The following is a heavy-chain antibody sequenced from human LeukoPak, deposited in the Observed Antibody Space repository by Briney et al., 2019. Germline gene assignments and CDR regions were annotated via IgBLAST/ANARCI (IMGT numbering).Heavy chain of an antibody. CDR3: ARGRYCSDGNCYHNWFDP. D-gene: IGHD2-15*01. Sequence: ASVKVSCKASGNTFTSYYIHWVRQAPGQGPEWMGWINPNSGGTDYAQRFQGRVTMTRDTSINTAYMELSSLRSDDTAVYYCARGRYCSDGNCYHNWFDPWGQGTLVIVSS. CDR2: INPNSGGT. CDR1: GNTFTSYY. V-gene: IGHV1-2*02. J-gene: IGHJ5*02.